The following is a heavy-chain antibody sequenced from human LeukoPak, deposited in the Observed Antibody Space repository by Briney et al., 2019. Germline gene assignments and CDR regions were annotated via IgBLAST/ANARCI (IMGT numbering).Heavy chain of an antibody. J-gene: IGHJ4*02. CDR2: LYTGSDT. D-gene: IGHD3-22*01. CDR1: GFAVSSNY. V-gene: IGHV3-53*01. Sequence: GGSLRLSCAASGFAVSSNYMSWVRQAPGEGLEWVSVLYTGSDTYYADSVKGRFTISRDNSKNTLYLQMNNLRVEDTAVYYCASTGSGYGERHFDYWGQGTLVTVSS. CDR3: ASTGSGYGERHFDY.